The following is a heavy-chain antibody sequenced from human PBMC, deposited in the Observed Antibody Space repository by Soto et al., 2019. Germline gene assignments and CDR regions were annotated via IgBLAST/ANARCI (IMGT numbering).Heavy chain of an antibody. CDR3: ARNSYCGGDCINWFDP. V-gene: IGHV1-18*04. Sequence: PGESLKISCKASGYTFTSYCISWVRQAPGKGLEWMGWISAYNGNTNYAQKLQGRVTMTTDTSTSTAYMELRSLRSDDTAVYYCARNSYCGGDCINWFDPWGQGTLVTVSS. CDR2: ISAYNGNT. J-gene: IGHJ5*02. D-gene: IGHD2-21*02. CDR1: GYTFTSYC.